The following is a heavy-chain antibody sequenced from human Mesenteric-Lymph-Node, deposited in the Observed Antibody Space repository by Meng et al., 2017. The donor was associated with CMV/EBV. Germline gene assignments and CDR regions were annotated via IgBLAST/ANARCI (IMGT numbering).Heavy chain of an antibody. J-gene: IGHJ3*02. CDR1: GFTFSSYW. CDR2: IKQDGREK. Sequence: GESLKISCAASGFTFSSYWMIWVRQTPGKGLEWVANIKQDGREKHYVDSVKGRFTISRDNAKNSLYLQMNSLRAEDTAVYYCARVLSDAFDIWGQGAMVTVSS. CDR3: ARVLSDAFDI. D-gene: IGHD2/OR15-2a*01. V-gene: IGHV3-7*01.